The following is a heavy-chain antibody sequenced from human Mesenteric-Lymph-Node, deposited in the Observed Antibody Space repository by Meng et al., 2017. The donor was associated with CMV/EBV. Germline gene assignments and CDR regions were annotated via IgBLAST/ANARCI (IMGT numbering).Heavy chain of an antibody. J-gene: IGHJ4*02. Sequence: GESLKISCAASGFTFSNYAMSWVRQAPGKGLEWVSGITSSGGTTYYSDSVKGRFTISRDSSKNSLYLQMNSLRADDTAIYYCAKGPHYSAYFPTIPFFDYWGQGALVTVSS. V-gene: IGHV3-23*01. CDR2: ITSSGGTT. CDR3: AKGPHYSAYFPTIPFFDY. D-gene: IGHD4-17*01. CDR1: GFTFSNYA.